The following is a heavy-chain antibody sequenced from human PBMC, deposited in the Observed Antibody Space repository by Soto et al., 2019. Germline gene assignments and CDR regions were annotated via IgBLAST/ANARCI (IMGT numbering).Heavy chain of an antibody. V-gene: IGHV1-46*03. CDR1: GYTFTSYY. J-gene: IGHJ4*02. D-gene: IGHD3-10*01. CDR2: INPSGGST. Sequence: ASEKVSCKASGYTFTSYYMHWVRQAPGQGLEWMGIINPSGGSTSYAQKFQGRVTMTRDTSTSTVYMELSSLRSEDTDVYYCARSPMYDDSGSVPFDSWGQGTLVTVSS. CDR3: ARSPMYDDSGSVPFDS.